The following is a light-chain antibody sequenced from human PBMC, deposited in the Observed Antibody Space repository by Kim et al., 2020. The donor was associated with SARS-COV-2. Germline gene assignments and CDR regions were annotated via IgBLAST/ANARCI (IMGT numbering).Light chain of an antibody. CDR3: QQYYGSPPYT. J-gene: IGKJ2*01. CDR2: WAS. V-gene: IGKV4-1*01. Sequence: DIVMTQSPDSLAVSLGERATINCKSSQSLLYSSNNKNYLAWYQQKPRQPPKLLIYWASTRDSGVPDRFSGSGSGTDFTLTIGSLQAEDVAVYYCQQYYGSPPYTFGQGTKLEI. CDR1: QSLLYSSNNKNY.